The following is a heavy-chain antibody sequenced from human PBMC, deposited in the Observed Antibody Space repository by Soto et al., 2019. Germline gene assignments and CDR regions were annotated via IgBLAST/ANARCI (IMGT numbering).Heavy chain of an antibody. CDR1: GFTYDDYT. CDR2: ISWDGGST. V-gene: IGHV3-43*01. J-gene: IGHJ4*02. D-gene: IGHD1-1*01. Sequence: EVQLVESGGVVVQPGGSLRLSCAASGFTYDDYTMHWVRQAPGKGLEWVSLISWDGGSTYYADSVKGRFTISRDNSKNSLYLQMNSLRTEDTALYYCAAGTTIDYWGQGTLVTVSS. CDR3: AAGTTIDY.